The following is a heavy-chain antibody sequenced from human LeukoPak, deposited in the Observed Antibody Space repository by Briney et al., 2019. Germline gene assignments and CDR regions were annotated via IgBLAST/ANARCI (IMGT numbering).Heavy chain of an antibody. V-gene: IGHV3-74*01. J-gene: IGHJ6*03. CDR1: GVTFRSYW. Sequence: GGSLRLSCAASGVTFRSYWMHCGRQAPGKGGVWVSRISSDGSDTSYADSVKGRFTISRDNAKNTVYLQMNSLRAEDTAMYYCAREYFDPSDYYYYMDVWGKGTTVTVSS. CDR2: ISSDGSDT. D-gene: IGHD3-9*01. CDR3: AREYFDPSDYYYYMDV.